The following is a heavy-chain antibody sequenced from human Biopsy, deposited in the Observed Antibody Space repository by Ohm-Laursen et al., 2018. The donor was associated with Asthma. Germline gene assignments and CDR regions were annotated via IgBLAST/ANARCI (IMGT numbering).Heavy chain of an antibody. D-gene: IGHD6-13*01. CDR1: GGSFSGYY. CDR2: INHSGST. Sequence: TLSLTCAVYGGSFSGYYWSWIRQPPGKGLEWIGEINHSGSTNYNPSLKSRVTISVDTSKNQFSLKLISVTAADTAVYYCARITNDRIAAAGRYYYYGMDVWGQGTTVTVSS. CDR3: ARITNDRIAAAGRYYYYGMDV. J-gene: IGHJ6*02. V-gene: IGHV4-34*01.